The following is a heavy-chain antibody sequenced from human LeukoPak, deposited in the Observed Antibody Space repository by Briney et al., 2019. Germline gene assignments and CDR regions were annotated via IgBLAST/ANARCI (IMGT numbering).Heavy chain of an antibody. J-gene: IGHJ4*02. D-gene: IGHD3-22*01. Sequence: ASVKVSCKSSGYTFTGYYMHWVRQAPGQGLEWMGWINPNSGGTNYAQKFQSGVTMTRDTSISTAYMELSRLISDDTAVYYCARDRYCYDSSGYYGILDYWGQGTLVTVSS. CDR2: INPNSGGT. V-gene: IGHV1-2*02. CDR3: ARDRYCYDSSGYYGILDY. CDR1: GYTFTGYY.